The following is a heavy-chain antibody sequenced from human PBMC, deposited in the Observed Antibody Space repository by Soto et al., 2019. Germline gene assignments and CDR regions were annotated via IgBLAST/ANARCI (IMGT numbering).Heavy chain of an antibody. CDR3: ARQAPYTIFGSGDI. CDR2: IYYSGST. V-gene: IGHV4-39*01. J-gene: IGHJ3*02. D-gene: IGHD3-3*01. Sequence: QLQLQESGPGLVKPSETLSLTCTVSGGSISSSSYYWGWIRQPPGKGLEWIGSIYYSGSTYYNPSLKSRVTISVDTSKNQFSLKLSSVTAADTAVYYCARQAPYTIFGSGDIWGQGTMVTVSS. CDR1: GGSISSSSYY.